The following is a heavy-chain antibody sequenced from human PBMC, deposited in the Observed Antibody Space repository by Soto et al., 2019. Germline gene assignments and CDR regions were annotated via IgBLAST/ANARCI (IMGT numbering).Heavy chain of an antibody. CDR3: ARGYGGYFDD. V-gene: IGHV1-69*01. CDR2: ITPLLETT. J-gene: IGHJ4*02. CDR1: GVTVNRFA. Sequence: QVQLVQSGPEVKQPGTSVKVSCKASGVTVNRFAVTWVRQAPGQGFQWLGGITPLLETTNHAQNFKGRATITPHESTTTSYLELRGLASEDTAVYYCARGYGGYFDDWGESTLVIVSS. D-gene: IGHD4-17*01.